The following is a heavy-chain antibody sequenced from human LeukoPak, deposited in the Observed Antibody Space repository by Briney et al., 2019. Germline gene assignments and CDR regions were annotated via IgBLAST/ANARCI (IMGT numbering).Heavy chain of an antibody. J-gene: IGHJ4*02. CDR2: TYYRSKWYN. D-gene: IGHD4-17*01. CDR1: GDSVSSNSAA. CDR3: ARVGDYGDYHPFDY. Sequence: SQTLSLTCAISGDSVSSNSAAWNWLRQSPSRGLEWLGRTYYRSKWYNDYAVSVKSRITINPDTSKNQFSLQLNSVTPEDTAVYYRARVGDYGDYHPFDYWGQGTLVTVSS. V-gene: IGHV6-1*01.